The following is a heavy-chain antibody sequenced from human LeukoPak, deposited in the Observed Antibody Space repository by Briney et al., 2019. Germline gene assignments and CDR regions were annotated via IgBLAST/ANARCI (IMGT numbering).Heavy chain of an antibody. Sequence: GGTLRLSCAASGFTFSSYGMRWVRQAPGKGLEWVSAISGSGGSTYYADSVKGRFTISRDNSKNTLYLQMNSLRAEDTAVYYCANLEYYYGSGKGSFDIWGQGTMVTVSS. CDR1: GFTFSSYG. CDR2: ISGSGGST. D-gene: IGHD3-10*01. J-gene: IGHJ3*02. V-gene: IGHV3-23*01. CDR3: ANLEYYYGSGKGSFDI.